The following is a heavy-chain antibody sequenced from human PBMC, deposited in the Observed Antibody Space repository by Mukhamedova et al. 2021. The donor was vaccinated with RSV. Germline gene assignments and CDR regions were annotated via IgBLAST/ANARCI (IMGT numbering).Heavy chain of an antibody. J-gene: IGHJ2*01. D-gene: IGHD6-13*01. CDR2: ISYDGSNK. CDR1: TFSSYG. CDR3: AKDPAFSTRYSSSWY. Sequence: TFSSYGMHWVRQAPGKGLEWVAVISYDGSNKYYADSVKGRFTISRDNSKNTLYLQMNSLRAEDTAVYYCAKDPAFSTRYSSSWY. V-gene: IGHV3-30*18.